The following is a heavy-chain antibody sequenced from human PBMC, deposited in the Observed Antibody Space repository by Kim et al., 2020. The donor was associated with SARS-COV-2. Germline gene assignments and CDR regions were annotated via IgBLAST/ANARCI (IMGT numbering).Heavy chain of an antibody. CDR1: GYTFTSYG. V-gene: IGHV1-18*01. J-gene: IGHJ6*01. D-gene: IGHD1-1*01. CDR3: ARGGLWNRVGSNYYGMDG. Sequence: ASVTVSCQASGYTFTSYGISWVRQAPGQGLEWMGWISAYNGNTNYAQKLQGRVTMTTDTSTSTAYMELRSLRSDDTAVYYCARGGLWNRVGSNYYGMDGWGQGTTVTVSS. CDR2: ISAYNGNT.